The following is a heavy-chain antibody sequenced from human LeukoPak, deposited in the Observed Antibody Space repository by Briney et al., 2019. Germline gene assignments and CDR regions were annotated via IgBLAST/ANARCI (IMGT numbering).Heavy chain of an antibody. CDR2: IWSDGTNR. D-gene: IGHD4-11*01. CDR3: ARDAQRGFDYSNSLQY. Sequence: GGSLRLSCAASGFTFSSSGMHWVRQAPGRGLEWVAVIWSDGTNRYYSDSVKGRFTISRADSRKTVYLQMNRLRPKDTGMYYCARDAQRGFDYSNSLQYWGQGTPVTVST. CDR1: GFTFSSSG. V-gene: IGHV3-33*01. J-gene: IGHJ4*02.